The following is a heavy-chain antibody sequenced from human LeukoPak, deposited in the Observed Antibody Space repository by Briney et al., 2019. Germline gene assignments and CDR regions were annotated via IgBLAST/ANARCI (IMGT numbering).Heavy chain of an antibody. D-gene: IGHD6-13*01. Sequence: PETLSLTCSVSGGSIGTNYWSWIRQVQGKGLEWIGYSSYSGISNYNPSLKSRVTISVDTSKTRFSLYLSSVTAADTAVYYCARSDTHHIHSSSWHFDYWGQGTLVTVSS. J-gene: IGHJ4*02. V-gene: IGHV4-59*01. CDR1: GGSIGTNY. CDR2: SSYSGIS. CDR3: ARSDTHHIHSSSWHFDY.